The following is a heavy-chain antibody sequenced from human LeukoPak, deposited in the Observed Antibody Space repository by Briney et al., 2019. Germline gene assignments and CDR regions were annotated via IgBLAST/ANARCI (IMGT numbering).Heavy chain of an antibody. CDR3: ARERSSVVQETIGYYYYMDV. D-gene: IGHD6-25*01. J-gene: IGHJ6*03. CDR2: IYYSGST. V-gene: IGHV4-59*01. CDR1: GGSISSYY. Sequence: NPSETLSLTCTVSGGSISSYYWSWIRQPPGKGLEWIGYIYYSGSTNYNPSLKSRVTISVETSKNQFSLKLSSVTAADTAVYYCARERSSVVQETIGYYYYMDVWGKGTTVTVSS.